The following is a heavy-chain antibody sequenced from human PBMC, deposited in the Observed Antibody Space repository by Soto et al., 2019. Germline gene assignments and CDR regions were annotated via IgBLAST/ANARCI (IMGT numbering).Heavy chain of an antibody. J-gene: IGHJ6*02. V-gene: IGHV1-69*12. Sequence: QVQLVQSGAEVKKPGSSVKVSCKASGGTFSSYAISWVRQAPGQGLEWMGGIIPIFGTANYAQKCEGRVTLTADASTSTAYMGLISLRSEDTAVYYSASLRYCISTSCHPSSFGYSYYGMGVWGQGATVTVSS. CDR1: GGTFSSYA. CDR3: ASLRYCISTSCHPSSFGYSYYGMGV. CDR2: IIPIFGTA. D-gene: IGHD2-2*01.